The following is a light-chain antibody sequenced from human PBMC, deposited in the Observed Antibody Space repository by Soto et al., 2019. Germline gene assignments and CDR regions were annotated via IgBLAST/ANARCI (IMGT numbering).Light chain of an antibody. J-gene: IGKJ2*01. Sequence: EIVLTQSPGTLSLSPGERATLSCRASQSISNYLAWYQQRPGQFPRLLVHAASNRAAGVPDRFSGGGSSTDFTLTVSRLEPEDLAVYYCQQYGGSPRTVGQGTILEIK. V-gene: IGKV3-20*01. CDR1: QSISNY. CDR3: QQYGGSPRT. CDR2: AAS.